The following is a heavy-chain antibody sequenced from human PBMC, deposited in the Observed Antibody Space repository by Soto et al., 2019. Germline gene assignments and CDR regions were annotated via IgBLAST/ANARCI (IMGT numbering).Heavy chain of an antibody. CDR1: GGSVGSGEYY. Sequence: QVQLQESGPGLVKPSQTLSLACTVSGGSVGSGEYYYSWIRQPPGKGLEWIGYIYASGITNYTPSLHARVTMSLDRPNNQVSLKLSSVTAADTAVYFWARDVAHGYTENVWGQGTMVTVSS. D-gene: IGHD5-18*01. V-gene: IGHV4-30-4*01. CDR2: IYASGIT. J-gene: IGHJ3*01. CDR3: ARDVAHGYTENV.